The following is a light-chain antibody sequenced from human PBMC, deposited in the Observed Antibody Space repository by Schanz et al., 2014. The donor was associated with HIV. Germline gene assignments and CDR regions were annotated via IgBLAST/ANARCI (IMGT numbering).Light chain of an antibody. CDR2: GST. V-gene: IGLV1-40*01. CDR1: SSNIGSPYD. CDR3: AAWDDSLRGVV. J-gene: IGLJ2*01. Sequence: QSELTQPPSVSGAPGQRVTISCTGGSSNIGSPYDVHWYRQFPGSAPQLLIFGSTNRPSGVPDRFSGSKSGTSASLAISGLQSDDEADYYCAAWDDSLRGVVFGGGTKLTVL.